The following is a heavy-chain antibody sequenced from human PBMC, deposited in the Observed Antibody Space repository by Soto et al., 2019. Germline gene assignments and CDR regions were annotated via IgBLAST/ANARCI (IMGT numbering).Heavy chain of an antibody. V-gene: IGHV3-23*01. CDR3: AKVIVSSKTPVVPAASNLGYYYGMDV. D-gene: IGHD2-2*01. CDR2: ISGSGGST. CDR1: GFTFSSYA. J-gene: IGHJ6*02. Sequence: GGSLRLSCAASGFTFSSYAMSWVRQAPGKGLEWVSAISGSGGSTYYADSVKGRFTISRDNSKNTLYLQMNSLRAEDTAVYYCAKVIVSSKTPVVPAASNLGYYYGMDVWGQGTTVTVSS.